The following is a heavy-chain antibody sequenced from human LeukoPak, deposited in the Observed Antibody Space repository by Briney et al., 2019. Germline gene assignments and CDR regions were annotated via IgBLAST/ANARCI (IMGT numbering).Heavy chain of an antibody. CDR2: IKQDGGET. Sequence: GGSLRLSCAAFGFTFSNYWMTWVRRAPGKGLEWVASIKQDGGETYYVDSVKGRFTFSRDNAKNSVYLQMSSLRAEDTAVYHCTRDKSAGADTGSSFYYWGQGALVTVSS. CDR1: GFTFSNYW. CDR3: TRDKSAGADTGSSFYY. V-gene: IGHV3-7*03. J-gene: IGHJ4*02. D-gene: IGHD3-10*01.